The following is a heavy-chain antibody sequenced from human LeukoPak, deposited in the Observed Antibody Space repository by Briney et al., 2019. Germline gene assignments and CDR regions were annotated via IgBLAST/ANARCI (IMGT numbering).Heavy chain of an antibody. CDR1: GFTFRDYG. V-gene: IGHV3-20*04. J-gene: IGHJ4*02. CDR2: INWNGGST. Sequence: PGGSLRLSCAASGFTFRDYGMSWVRQAPGKGLEWVSGINWNGGSTGYADSVKGRFTISRDSAKNSLYVQMNSLRAEDTAFYYFVREGSAVDYLDYWGQGTLVTVSS. CDR3: VREGSAVDYLDY. D-gene: IGHD6-13*01.